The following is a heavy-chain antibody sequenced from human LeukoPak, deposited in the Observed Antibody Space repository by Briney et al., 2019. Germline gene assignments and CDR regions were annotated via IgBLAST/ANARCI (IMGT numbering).Heavy chain of an antibody. V-gene: IGHV3-7*03. D-gene: IGHD6-13*01. Sequence: PGGSLRLSCAASGFTFSSYWMSWVRQAPGKGLEWVANIKQDGGEKYYVDSVKGRFTISRDNAKNSLSLQMNSLRVEDTAVYYCARAKAAAMFSSDCWGQGTLVTVSS. J-gene: IGHJ4*02. CDR3: ARAKAAAMFSSDC. CDR2: IKQDGGEK. CDR1: GFTFSSYW.